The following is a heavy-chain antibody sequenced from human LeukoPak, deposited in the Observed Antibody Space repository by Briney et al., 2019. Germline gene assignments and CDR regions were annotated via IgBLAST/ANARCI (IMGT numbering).Heavy chain of an antibody. CDR3: AKGPAGTGIDY. V-gene: IGHV3-23*01. CDR1: GFSIMNSA. J-gene: IGHJ4*02. Sequence: GGSLRLSCAASGFSIMNSAMNWVRQAPGKGLEWVSAINGTAIDTDYADSVKGRFTISRDYSKNTLYLQMNSLRVEDTAVYYCAKGPAGTGIDYWGQGTLVTVS. CDR2: INGTAIDT. D-gene: IGHD6-13*01.